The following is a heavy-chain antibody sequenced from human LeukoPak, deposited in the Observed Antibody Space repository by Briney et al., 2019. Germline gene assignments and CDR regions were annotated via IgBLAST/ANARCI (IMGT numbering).Heavy chain of an antibody. D-gene: IGHD3-16*01. V-gene: IGHV3-30*02. CDR3: AKDQGGNYYDYMDV. J-gene: IGHJ6*03. Sequence: PGGSLRLSCVTSGFTFSDCGMHWVRQAPGKGLEWVAFIWYDGSDKYYAGSVKGRFTISRDSSQSALYLQMNSLRPEDTAVYYCAKDQGGNYYDYMDVWGEGTTVTVSS. CDR1: GFTFSDCG. CDR2: IWYDGSDK.